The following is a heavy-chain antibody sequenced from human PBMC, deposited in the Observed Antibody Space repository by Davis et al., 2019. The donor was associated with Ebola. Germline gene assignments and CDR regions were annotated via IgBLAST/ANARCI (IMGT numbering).Heavy chain of an antibody. J-gene: IGHJ4*02. CDR1: GGSISSSSYY. Sequence: SETLSLTCTVSGGSISSSSYYWGWIRQPPGKGLEWIGEINHSGSTNYNPSLKSRVTISVDTSKNQFSLKLSSVTAADTAVYYCARAYSSSWADYWGQGTLVTVSS. CDR3: ARAYSSSWADY. V-gene: IGHV4-39*07. CDR2: INHSGST. D-gene: IGHD6-13*01.